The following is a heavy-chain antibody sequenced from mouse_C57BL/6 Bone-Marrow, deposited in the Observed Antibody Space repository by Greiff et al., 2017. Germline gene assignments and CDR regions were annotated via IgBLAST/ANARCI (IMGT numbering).Heavy chain of an antibody. J-gene: IGHJ2*01. CDR1: GFNIKDDY. D-gene: IGHD1-1*01. CDR3: TTRYYGSSYHWYFDV. CDR2: IDPENGDT. V-gene: IGHV14-4*01. Sequence: EVQLQESGAELVRPGASVKLSCTASGFNIKDDYMHWVKQRPEQGLEWIGWIDPENGDTEYASKFQGKATITADTSSNTAYLQLSSLTSEDTAVYYFTTRYYGSSYHWYFDVWGQGTTLTVSS.